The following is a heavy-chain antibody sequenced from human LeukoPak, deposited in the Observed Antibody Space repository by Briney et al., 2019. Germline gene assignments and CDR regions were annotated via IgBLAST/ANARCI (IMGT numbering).Heavy chain of an antibody. D-gene: IGHD5-24*01. J-gene: IGHJ4*02. CDR1: GFTFSIPV. CDR3: VADGRDGNNQYFYY. V-gene: IGHV3-64D*06. Sequence: GGSLRLSCSASGFTFSIPVMHWVRQAPGKGLQYLSVISGNGVTTSYADSAKGRFTVSRDNFKNTVYLQMSSLRAEDTAVYYCVADGRDGNNQYFYYWGQGTLVTVSS. CDR2: ISGNGVTT.